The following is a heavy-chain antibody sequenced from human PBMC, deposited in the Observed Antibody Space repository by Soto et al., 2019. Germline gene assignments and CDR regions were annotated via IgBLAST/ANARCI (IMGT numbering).Heavy chain of an antibody. D-gene: IGHD3-16*01. CDR3: ARESLGDKGADH. V-gene: IGHV1-69*17. CDR2: IIPIIGVT. CDR1: GDTFNSYV. J-gene: IGHJ4*02. Sequence: QVQLVQSGAEVKRPGSSVKVSCESSGDTFNSYVISWVRQAPGQGLEWMGGIIPIIGVTHYAQKFQGRVTISALSSTGTAYMELTNLGFDDTALYYCARESLGDKGADHWGQGTLVTVSS.